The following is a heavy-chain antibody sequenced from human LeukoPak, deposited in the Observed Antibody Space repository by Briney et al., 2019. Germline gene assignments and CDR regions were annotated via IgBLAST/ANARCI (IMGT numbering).Heavy chain of an antibody. J-gene: IGHJ4*02. CDR3: ACFNPGDYFDY. CDR2: IYYSGSI. V-gene: IGHV4-38-2*02. CDR1: GYSISSGYY. Sequence: PSETLSLTCTVSGYSISSGYYWGWIRQPPGKGLEWIGSIYYSGSIYYNPSLKSRVTMSVDTSKNQFSLKLSSVTAADTAIYYCACFNPGDYFDYWGQGTLVTVSS.